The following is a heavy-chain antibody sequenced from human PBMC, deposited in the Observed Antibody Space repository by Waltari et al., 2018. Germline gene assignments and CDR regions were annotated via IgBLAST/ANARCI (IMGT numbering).Heavy chain of an antibody. J-gene: IGHJ3*02. CDR3: ARASRWLQPPNAFDI. CDR1: GYSISSGYY. Sequence: QVQLQESGPGLVKPSETLSLTCAVSGYSISSGYYWGWIRQPPGKGLEWIGSIYHSGSTYYIPPLKRRVTISVDTSKIQFFLKLSPVTAADTAVYYCARASRWLQPPNAFDIWGQGTMVTVSS. D-gene: IGHD5-12*01. CDR2: IYHSGST. V-gene: IGHV4-38-2*01.